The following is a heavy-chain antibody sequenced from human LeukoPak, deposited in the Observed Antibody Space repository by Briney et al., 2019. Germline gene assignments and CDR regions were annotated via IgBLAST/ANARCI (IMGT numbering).Heavy chain of an antibody. CDR3: ATDAVLGYSYATEFDY. CDR1: GNTLTELS. D-gene: IGHD5-18*01. CDR2: FDPENGET. V-gene: IGHV1-24*01. J-gene: IGHJ4*02. Sequence: ASVKVSCKVSGNTLTELSMHWVRQAPGKGLEWMGGFDPENGETIYAQKFQGRVTMTEDTSTDTAYMELSSLRSEDTAVYYCATDAVLGYSYATEFDYWGQGTLVTVSS.